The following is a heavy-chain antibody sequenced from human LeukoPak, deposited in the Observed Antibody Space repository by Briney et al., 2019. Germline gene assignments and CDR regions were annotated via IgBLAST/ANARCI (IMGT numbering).Heavy chain of an antibody. CDR3: ARNESVLGTTGLNDFFDD. CDR1: GDSITRRSDY. CDR2: IYYSGST. J-gene: IGHJ4*02. D-gene: IGHD1-26*01. V-gene: IGHV4-39*01. Sequence: SETLSLTCTVTGDSITRRSDYWGWVRQPPGKGLEWIGSIYYSGSTYYNPSFKSRVTISVDTSRIQFSLQLSYVTAADTAVYYCARNESVLGTTGLNDFFDDWGQGSLVTVSS.